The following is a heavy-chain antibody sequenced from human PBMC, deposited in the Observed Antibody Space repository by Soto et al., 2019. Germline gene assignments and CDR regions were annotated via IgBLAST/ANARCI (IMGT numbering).Heavy chain of an antibody. CDR2: IYSGGST. Sequence: PGGSLRLSCAASGFTFSSYAMSWVRQAPGKGLEWVSVIYSGGSTYYADSVKGRFTISRDNSKNTLYLQMNSLRAEDTAVYYCARDYYDSSGYPSYFDYWGQGT. J-gene: IGHJ4*02. CDR1: GFTFSSYA. D-gene: IGHD3-22*01. V-gene: IGHV3-66*01. CDR3: ARDYYDSSGYPSYFDY.